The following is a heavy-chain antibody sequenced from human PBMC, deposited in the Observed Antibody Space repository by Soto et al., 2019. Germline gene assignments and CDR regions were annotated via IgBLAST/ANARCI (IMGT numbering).Heavy chain of an antibody. CDR2: IDPSGGST. Sequence: ASVKVSCKASGYTFTSYYMHWVRQAPGQGLEWMGIIDPSGGSTSYSQKFQGRVTMTRDTSTSTVYVELNSLRSEDTAVFYCARDSGHYYRSDAFDKWGQGTMVTVSS. D-gene: IGHD1-26*01. CDR3: ARDSGHYYRSDAFDK. J-gene: IGHJ3*02. V-gene: IGHV1-46*01. CDR1: GYTFTSYY.